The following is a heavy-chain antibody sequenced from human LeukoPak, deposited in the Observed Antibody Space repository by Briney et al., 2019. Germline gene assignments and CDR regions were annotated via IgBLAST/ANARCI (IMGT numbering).Heavy chain of an antibody. CDR1: GGSISSGGYH. V-gene: IGHV4-31*03. CDR2: IYYSGST. CDR3: ARHGMVTILDY. Sequence: PSQTLSLTCTVSGGSISSGGYHWSWIRQHPGKGLEWIGYIYYSGSTYYNPSLKSRVTISVDTSKNQFSLKLSSVTAADTAVYYCARHGMVTILDYWGQGTLVTVSS. D-gene: IGHD5-24*01. J-gene: IGHJ4*02.